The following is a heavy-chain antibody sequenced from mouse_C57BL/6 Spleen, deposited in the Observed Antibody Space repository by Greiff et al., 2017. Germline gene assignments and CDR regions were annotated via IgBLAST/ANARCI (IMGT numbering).Heavy chain of an antibody. Sequence: QVQLKQPGAELVMPGASVKLSCKASGYTFTSYWMHWVKQRPGQGLEWIGEIDPSDSYTNYNQKFKGKSTLTVDKSSRTAYMQLSSLTSEDSAVYYCARITTVALDYWGQGTTLTVSS. CDR1: GYTFTSYW. D-gene: IGHD1-1*01. V-gene: IGHV1-69*01. J-gene: IGHJ2*01. CDR2: IDPSDSYT. CDR3: ARITTVALDY.